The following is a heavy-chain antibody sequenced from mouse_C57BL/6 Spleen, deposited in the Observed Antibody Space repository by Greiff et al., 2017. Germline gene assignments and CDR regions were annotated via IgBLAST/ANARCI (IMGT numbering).Heavy chain of an antibody. Sequence: QVQLQQSGTELVKPGASVKLSCKASGYTFTSYWMHWVKQRPGQGLEWIGNITPSNGGINYNEKFKSKATLTVDKSSSTAYMHLSSLASEDSAGYNWARRGDGDWFADWGQGTLVTVSA. V-gene: IGHV1-53*01. D-gene: IGHD3-3*01. CDR2: ITPSNGGI. J-gene: IGHJ3*01. CDR1: GYTFTSYW. CDR3: ARRGDGDWFAD.